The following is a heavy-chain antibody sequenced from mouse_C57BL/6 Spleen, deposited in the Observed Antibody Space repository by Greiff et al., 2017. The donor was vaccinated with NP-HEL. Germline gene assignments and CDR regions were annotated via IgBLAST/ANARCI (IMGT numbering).Heavy chain of an antibody. V-gene: IGHV1-52*01. CDR3: ASAIYYGKDY. D-gene: IGHD2-1*01. CDR1: GYTFTSYW. CDR2: IDPSDSET. J-gene: IGHJ2*01. Sequence: QVQLQQPGAELVRPGSSVKLSCKASGYTFTSYWMHWVKQRPIQGLEWIGNIDPSDSETHYNQKFKDKATLTVDKSSSTAYMQLSSLTSEDSAVYYCASAIYYGKDYWGQGTTLTVSS.